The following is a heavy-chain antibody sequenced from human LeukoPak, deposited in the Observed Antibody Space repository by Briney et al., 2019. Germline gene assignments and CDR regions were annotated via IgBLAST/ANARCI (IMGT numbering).Heavy chain of an antibody. CDR2: ISGSGGNT. CDR1: GFTCSSYA. D-gene: IGHD3-3*01. CDR3: AKGIKFFGVVMYFDY. J-gene: IGHJ4*02. Sequence: GGSLRLXCAASGFTCSSYAMRWVRPAPGKGLEWFSAISGSGGNTYYADSVKGRFTISRDNSKNTLYLQMNSLRAEDTAVYYCAKGIKFFGVVMYFDYWGQGTLVTVSP. V-gene: IGHV3-23*01.